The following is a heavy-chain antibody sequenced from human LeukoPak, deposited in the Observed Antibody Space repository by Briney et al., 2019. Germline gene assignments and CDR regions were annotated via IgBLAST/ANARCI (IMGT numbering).Heavy chain of an antibody. J-gene: IGHJ6*02. Sequence: GSLRLSCAASGFTFSSYSMNWIRQPPGKGLEWIGEINHSGSTNYNPSLKSRVTISVDTSKNQFSLKLSSVTAADTAVYYCARGRYYGSGSYYSVYYYYGMDVWGQGTTVTVSS. D-gene: IGHD3-10*01. CDR1: GFTFSSYS. CDR2: INHSGST. V-gene: IGHV4-34*01. CDR3: ARGRYYGSGSYYSVYYYYGMDV.